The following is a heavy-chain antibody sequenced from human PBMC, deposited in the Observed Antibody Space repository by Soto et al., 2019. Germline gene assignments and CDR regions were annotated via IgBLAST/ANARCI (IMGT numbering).Heavy chain of an antibody. V-gene: IGHV3-7*03. CDR1: GFPFNVWW. D-gene: IGHD2-2*01. Sequence: HPGGSLRLSCAASGFPFNVWWMGWARQAPAPGKGLEWVANINQDGSEKFYVDSVKGRFTISRDNADNSLFLQMNSLRAEDTAVYYCAREGGSDCGSPSCLNWFDPWGQGTLVTVSS. CDR2: INQDGSEK. CDR3: AREGGSDCGSPSCLNWFDP. J-gene: IGHJ5*02.